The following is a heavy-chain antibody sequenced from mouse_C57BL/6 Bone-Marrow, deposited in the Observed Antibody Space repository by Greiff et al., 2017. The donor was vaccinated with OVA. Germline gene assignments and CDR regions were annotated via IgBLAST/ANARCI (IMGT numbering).Heavy chain of an antibody. CDR2: IDPSDSYT. J-gene: IGHJ2*01. V-gene: IGHV1-50*01. D-gene: IGHD2-3*01. CDR1: GYTFTSYW. CDR3: ARGGGYYELYYFDY. Sequence: VQLQQSGAELVKPGASVKLSCKASGYTFTSYWMQWVKQRPGQGLEWIGEIDPSDSYTNYNQKFKGKATLTVDTSSSTAYMQLSSLTSEDSAVYYCARGGGYYELYYFDYWGQGTTLTVSS.